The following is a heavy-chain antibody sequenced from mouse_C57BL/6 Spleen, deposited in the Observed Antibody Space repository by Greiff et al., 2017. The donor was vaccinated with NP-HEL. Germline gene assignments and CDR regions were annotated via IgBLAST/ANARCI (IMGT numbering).Heavy chain of an antibody. CDR1: GFTFSDYY. CDR2: INYDGSST. V-gene: IGHV5-16*01. D-gene: IGHD1-1*01. CDR3: ARAHYGYYFDY. J-gene: IGHJ2*01. Sequence: EVMLVESEGGLVQPGSSMKLSCTASGFTFSDYYMAWVRQVPEKGLEWVANINYDGSSTYYLDSLKSRFIISRDNAKNILYLQMSSLKSEDTATYYCARAHYGYYFDYWGQGTTLTVSS.